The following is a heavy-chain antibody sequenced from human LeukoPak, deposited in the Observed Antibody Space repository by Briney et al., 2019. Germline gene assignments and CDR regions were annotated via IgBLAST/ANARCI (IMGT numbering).Heavy chain of an antibody. J-gene: IGHJ4*02. Sequence: GGSLRLSCAASGFTFSNYEMNWVRQAPGKGLEWVANIKQDEIETYYVDSVKGRFTISRDNAKNSLYLQMNSLRAEDTAVYYCANALGAHYFDSWGQGTLVTVSS. D-gene: IGHD1-26*01. CDR3: ANALGAHYFDS. V-gene: IGHV3-7*05. CDR2: IKQDEIET. CDR1: GFTFSNYE.